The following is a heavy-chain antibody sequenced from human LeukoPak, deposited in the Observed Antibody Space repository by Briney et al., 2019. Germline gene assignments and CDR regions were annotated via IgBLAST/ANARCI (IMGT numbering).Heavy chain of an antibody. CDR3: ARVSEDSSSWYDY. CDR1: GFTFDDYG. V-gene: IGHV3-20*01. D-gene: IGHD6-13*01. CDR2: INWNGGST. Sequence: GGSLRLSCAASGFTFDDYGMSWVRQAPGKGLEWGSGINWNGGSTGYADSVKGRFTISRDNAKNSLYLQMNSLRAEDTALYHCARVSEDSSSWYDYWGQGTLVTVSS. J-gene: IGHJ4*02.